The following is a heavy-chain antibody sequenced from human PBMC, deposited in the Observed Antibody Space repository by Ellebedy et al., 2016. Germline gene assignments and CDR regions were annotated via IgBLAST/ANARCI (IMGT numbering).Heavy chain of an antibody. CDR3: AKDPNLWGIAVAAGPDPEDAFDI. Sequence: GGSLRLXXAASGFTFSSYGMHWVRQAPGKGLEWVAVISYDGSNKYYADSVKGRFTISRDNSKNTLYLQMNSLRAEDTAVYYCAKDPNLWGIAVAAGPDPEDAFDIWGQGTMVTVSS. D-gene: IGHD6-19*01. CDR1: GFTFSSYG. J-gene: IGHJ3*02. V-gene: IGHV3-30*18. CDR2: ISYDGSNK.